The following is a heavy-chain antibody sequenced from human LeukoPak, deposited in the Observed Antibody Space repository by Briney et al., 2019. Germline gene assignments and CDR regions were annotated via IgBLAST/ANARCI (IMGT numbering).Heavy chain of an antibody. Sequence: PGGSLGLSCAASGFTFSSYAMSWVRQAPGKGLEWVSAISGSGGSTYYADSVKGRFTISRDNSKNTLYLQMNSLRAEDTAVYYCAKGSIEYSSSPEGDAFDIWGQGTMVIVSS. V-gene: IGHV3-23*01. CDR2: ISGSGGST. CDR1: GFTFSSYA. CDR3: AKGSIEYSSSPEGDAFDI. J-gene: IGHJ3*02. D-gene: IGHD6-6*01.